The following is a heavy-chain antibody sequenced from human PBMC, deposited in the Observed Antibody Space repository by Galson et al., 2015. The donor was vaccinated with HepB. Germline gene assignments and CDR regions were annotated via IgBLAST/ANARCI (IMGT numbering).Heavy chain of an antibody. CDR2: ISSSSSTI. D-gene: IGHD3-3*01. J-gene: IGHJ4*02. CDR3: ARAADYDFWSGRRDYYFDY. Sequence: SLRLSCAASGFTFSSCSMNWVRQAPGRGLEWVSYISSSSSTIYYADSVKGRFTISRDNAKNSLYLQMNSLRDEDTAVYYCARAADYDFWSGRRDYYFDYWGQGTLVTVSS. CDR1: GFTFSSCS. V-gene: IGHV3-48*02.